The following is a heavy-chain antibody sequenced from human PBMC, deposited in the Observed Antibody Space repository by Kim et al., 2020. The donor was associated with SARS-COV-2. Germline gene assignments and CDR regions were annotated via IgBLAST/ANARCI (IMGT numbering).Heavy chain of an antibody. CDR3: ARGVGANMENDACDI. J-gene: IGHJ3*02. D-gene: IGHD1-26*01. CDR2: ISSSSSHI. V-gene: IGHV3-21*01. CDR1: RFTFSSYS. Sequence: GGSLRLSCAASRFTFSSYSMNWVRQAPGKGLEWVSCISSSSSHIYYADSVKGRFTISRDNAKNSLYLQMNSLRAEDTAVYYCARGVGANMENDACDIWGQGTVVTVSS.